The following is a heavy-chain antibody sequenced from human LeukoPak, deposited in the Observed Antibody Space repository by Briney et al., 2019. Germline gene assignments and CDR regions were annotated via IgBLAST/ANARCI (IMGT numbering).Heavy chain of an antibody. CDR1: GFTFSSYG. D-gene: IGHD4-23*01. J-gene: IGHJ4*02. Sequence: PGGSLRLSCAASGFTFSSYGMHWVRQAPGKGLEWVTVISYDGSNKYYADSVKGRFTISRDNSKNTLYLQMNSLRAEDTAVYYCAKGGYGGKEPIPDYWGQGTLVTVSS. CDR3: AKGGYGGKEPIPDY. V-gene: IGHV3-30*18. CDR2: ISYDGSNK.